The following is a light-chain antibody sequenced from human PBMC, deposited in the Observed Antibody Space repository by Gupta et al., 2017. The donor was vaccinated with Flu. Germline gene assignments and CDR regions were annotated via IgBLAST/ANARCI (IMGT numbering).Light chain of an antibody. V-gene: IGLV3-1*01. CDR3: QAWDSSFVI. Sequence: GQTARITCSGDELGEKYVSWYQQKPGQPPVVVMYKDDKRPSGIPERVSGSNSSSDETATLTIREAQDVDEADYYCQAWDSSFVIFGGGTKLTVL. CDR2: KDD. J-gene: IGLJ2*01. CDR1: ELGEKY.